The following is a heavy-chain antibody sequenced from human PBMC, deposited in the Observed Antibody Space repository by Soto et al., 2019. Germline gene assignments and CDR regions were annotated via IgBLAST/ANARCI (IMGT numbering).Heavy chain of an antibody. D-gene: IGHD6-13*01. CDR1: GFTFGDYA. V-gene: IGHV3-49*03. CDR3: TRAAYSSSWYHYYYYGMDV. CDR2: IRSKAYGGTT. J-gene: IGHJ6*02. Sequence: PGGSLRLSCTASGFTFGDYAMSWFRQAPGKGLEWVGFIRSKAYGGTTEYAASVKGRFTISRDDSKSIAYLQMNSLKTEDTAVYYCTRAAYSSSWYHYYYYGMDVWGQGTTVTVSS.